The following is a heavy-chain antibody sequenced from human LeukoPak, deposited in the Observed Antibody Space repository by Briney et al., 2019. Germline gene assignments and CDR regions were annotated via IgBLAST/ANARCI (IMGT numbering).Heavy chain of an antibody. CDR2: ISVFNSDT. CDR1: GYRFSRYV. J-gene: IGHJ6*03. Sequence: VASVEVSCKASGYRFSRYVISWVRQAPGQGLEWMGWISVFNSDTKYPQKLKGRVSVTADTSTDTAYLELRSLKSDDTGVYYCARAHGYYYYMDVWGKGTTVTVSS. V-gene: IGHV1-18*01. CDR3: ARAHGYYYYMDV.